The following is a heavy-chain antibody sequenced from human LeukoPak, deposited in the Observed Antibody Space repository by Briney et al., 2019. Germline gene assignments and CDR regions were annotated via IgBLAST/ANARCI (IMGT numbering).Heavy chain of an antibody. J-gene: IGHJ6*02. Sequence: SEILSLTCAVYGGSFSGYYWSWIRQPPGKGLEWIGEINHSGSTNYNPSLKSRVTISVDTSKNQFSLKLSSVTAADTAVYYCARGRTQIYYYYGMDVWGQGTTVTVSS. CDR1: GGSFSGYY. V-gene: IGHV4-34*01. CDR2: INHSGST. CDR3: ARGRTQIYYYYGMDV.